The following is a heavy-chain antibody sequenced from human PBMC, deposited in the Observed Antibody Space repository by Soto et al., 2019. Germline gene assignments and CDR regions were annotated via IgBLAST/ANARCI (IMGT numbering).Heavy chain of an antibody. J-gene: IGHJ4*02. V-gene: IGHV4-59*01. D-gene: IGHD4-17*01. CDR3: ARADYGDLFDY. Sequence: SETLSLTCTVSGGSISSYYWSWIRQPPGKGLEWIGYIYYSGSTNYNPSLKSRVTISVDTSKNQFSLKLSSVTAADTAVYYCARADYGDLFDYWGQGTLVTVSS. CDR2: IYYSGST. CDR1: GGSISSYY.